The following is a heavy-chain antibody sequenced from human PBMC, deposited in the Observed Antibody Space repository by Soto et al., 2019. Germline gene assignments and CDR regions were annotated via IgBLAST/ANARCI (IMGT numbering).Heavy chain of an antibody. Sequence: QVQLQESGPGLVKPSETLSLTCAVSGYSLTSGYYCGWIRQPPGKGLEWIGSIYHSGDTYYNPSLKSRVTISVAASKKHFSLKLTSVTAADTAVYYCARARIIVAGTIVDYWGQGTLVTVSS. V-gene: IGHV4-38-2*01. CDR2: IYHSGDT. D-gene: IGHD6-19*01. CDR3: ARARIIVAGTIVDY. J-gene: IGHJ4*02. CDR1: GYSLTSGYY.